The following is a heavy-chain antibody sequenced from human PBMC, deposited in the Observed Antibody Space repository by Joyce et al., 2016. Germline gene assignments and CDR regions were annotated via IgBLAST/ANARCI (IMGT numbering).Heavy chain of an antibody. CDR1: GFNFTNYV. V-gene: IGHV3-23*01. CDR3: AKRDVISMFQVYYYYMDV. D-gene: IGHD3-10*02. Sequence: EVQLLESGGGLVQPGGSLRLSCAASGFNFTNYVMNWVRQALGKCLEWDSDISVSGKSAYYADSVKSRISISRDNSKNTLYLQMTSLRAEDTAVYYCAKRDVISMFQVYYYYMDVWGKGTTVTVSS. CDR2: ISVSGKSA. J-gene: IGHJ6*03.